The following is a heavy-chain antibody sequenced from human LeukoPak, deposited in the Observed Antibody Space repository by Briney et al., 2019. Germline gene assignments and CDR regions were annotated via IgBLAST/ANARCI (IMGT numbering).Heavy chain of an antibody. V-gene: IGHV3-23*01. CDR1: GFTFSSYA. Sequence: PGGSLRLSCAASGFTFSSYAMSWVRQAPGKGLEWVSAISGSGGSTYYADSVKGRFTISRDNSKNTLYLQMNSLRAEDTAVYYCAKDLVVGATSADAFDIWGQGTMVTVSS. J-gene: IGHJ3*02. CDR3: AKDLVVGATSADAFDI. CDR2: ISGSGGST. D-gene: IGHD1-26*01.